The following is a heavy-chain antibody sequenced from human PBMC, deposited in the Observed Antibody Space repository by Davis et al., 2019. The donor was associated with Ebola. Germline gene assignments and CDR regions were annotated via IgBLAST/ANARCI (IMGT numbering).Heavy chain of an antibody. CDR1: GGSFSGYY. J-gene: IGHJ4*02. V-gene: IGHV4-34*01. Sequence: MPGGSLRLSCAVYGGSFSGYYWSWIRQPPGKGLEWIGEINHSGSTNYNPSLKSRVTISVDTSKNQFSLKLSSVTAADTAVYYCVRHGDYKYGSARFDSWGQGALVTVSS. CDR2: INHSGST. CDR3: VRHGDYKYGSARFDS. D-gene: IGHD3-10*01.